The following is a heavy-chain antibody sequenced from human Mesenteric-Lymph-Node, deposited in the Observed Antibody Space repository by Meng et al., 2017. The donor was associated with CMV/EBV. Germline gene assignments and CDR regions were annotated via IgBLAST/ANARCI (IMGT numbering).Heavy chain of an antibody. Sequence: GGSLRLSCVTSGFTFSVYDIHWVRQAPGNGLEWVAVMRFHGNNEYYADSVKGRFTVSRDNSKSTLYLQMNSLRVEDTAVYYCAKGTRYSGYDFDYWGQGTLVTVSS. CDR3: AKGTRYSGYDFDY. D-gene: IGHD5-12*01. J-gene: IGHJ4*02. V-gene: IGHV3-30*02. CDR1: GFTFSVYD. CDR2: MRFHGNNE.